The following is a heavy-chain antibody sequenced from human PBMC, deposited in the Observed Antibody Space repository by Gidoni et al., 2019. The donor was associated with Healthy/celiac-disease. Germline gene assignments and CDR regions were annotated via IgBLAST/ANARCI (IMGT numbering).Heavy chain of an antibody. D-gene: IGHD6-13*01. CDR2: ISWDDDK. CDR3: AHRKGYSSSWYVRYNWFDP. J-gene: IGHJ5*02. V-gene: IGHV2-5*02. CDR1: GFSLSTSGVG. Sequence: QITLKESGPTLVKPTQTLTLTCTFSGFSLSTSGVGVGWIRQPPGKALEWLALISWDDDKRYSPSLKSRLTITKDTSKNQVVLTMTNMDPVDTATYYCAHRKGYSSSWYVRYNWFDPWGQGTLVTVSS.